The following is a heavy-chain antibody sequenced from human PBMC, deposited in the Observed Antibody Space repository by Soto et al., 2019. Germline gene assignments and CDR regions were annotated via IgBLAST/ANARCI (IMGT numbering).Heavy chain of an antibody. CDR3: ARDRRWDTAMVPLFDY. J-gene: IGHJ4*02. V-gene: IGHV4-31*03. CDR1: GGSISSGGYY. D-gene: IGHD5-18*01. Sequence: QVQLQESGPGLVKPSQTLSLTCTVSGGSISSGGYYWSWIRQHPGKGLEWIGYIYYSGSTYYNPSLKSRVTIAXXTXKXXCSLKLSSVTAADTAVYYCARDRRWDTAMVPLFDYWGQGTLVTVSS. CDR2: IYYSGST.